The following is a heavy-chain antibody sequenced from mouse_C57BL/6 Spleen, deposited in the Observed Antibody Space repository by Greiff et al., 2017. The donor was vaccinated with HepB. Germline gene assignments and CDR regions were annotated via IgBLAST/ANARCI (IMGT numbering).Heavy chain of an antibody. J-gene: IGHJ1*03. V-gene: IGHV1-9*01. CDR3: AREALYYYGSSYPFYWYFDV. Sequence: QVQLQQSGAELMKPGASVKLSCKATGYTFTGYWIEWVKQRPGHGLEWIGEILPGSGSTNYNEKFKGKATFTADTSSNTAYMQLSSLTTEDSAIYYCAREALYYYGSSYPFYWYFDVWGTGTTVTVSS. CDR2: ILPGSGST. D-gene: IGHD1-1*01. CDR1: GYTFTGYW.